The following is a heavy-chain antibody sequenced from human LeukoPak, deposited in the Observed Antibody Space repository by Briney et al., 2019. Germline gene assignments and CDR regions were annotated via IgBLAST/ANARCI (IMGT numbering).Heavy chain of an antibody. CDR3: ARVGYYYDSSGYYAYFQH. V-gene: IGHV3-74*01. D-gene: IGHD3-22*01. J-gene: IGHJ1*01. CDR2: INSDGSST. Sequence: PGGSLRLSCAASGFRFNTYWMSWVRQAPGKGLVWVSRINSDGSSTSYADSVKGRFTISRDNAKNTLYLQMNSLRAEDTAVYYCARVGYYYDSSGYYAYFQHWGQGTLVTVSS. CDR1: GFRFNTYW.